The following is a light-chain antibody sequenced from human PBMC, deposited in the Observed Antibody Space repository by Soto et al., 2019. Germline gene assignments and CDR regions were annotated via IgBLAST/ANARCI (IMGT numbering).Light chain of an antibody. V-gene: IGKV1-5*01. CDR1: QSISRW. Sequence: DIQMTQSPSTLSASVGDRVTITCRASQSISRWVAWYQQKPGKAPKLLVYDASILGSGVPSRFSGSGPGTEFTLTLSSVQPDDFATSHCQQFNTSPWTFGQGTKVEIK. J-gene: IGKJ1*01. CDR3: QQFNTSPWT. CDR2: DAS.